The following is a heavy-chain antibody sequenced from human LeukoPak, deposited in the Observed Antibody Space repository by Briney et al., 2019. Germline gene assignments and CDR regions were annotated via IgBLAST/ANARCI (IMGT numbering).Heavy chain of an antibody. Sequence: ASVKVSCAASGYIFTSYWIHWVRQAPGQGLEWMGVINPSDDTRSYAQEFQGRVTMTRDTSTSTVHMELSSLRSDDSAVYYCARRRVVGTSEVVLDFWGQGTLVTVSS. D-gene: IGHD1-26*01. CDR3: ARRRVVGTSEVVLDF. CDR1: GYIFTSYW. V-gene: IGHV1-46*01. J-gene: IGHJ4*02. CDR2: INPSDDTR.